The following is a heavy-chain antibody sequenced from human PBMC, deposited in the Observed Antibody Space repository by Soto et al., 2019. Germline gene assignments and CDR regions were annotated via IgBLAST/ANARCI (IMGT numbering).Heavy chain of an antibody. D-gene: IGHD5-12*01. V-gene: IGHV4-4*02. CDR2: IYHSGRT. CDR1: GDSITSDTW. CDR3: TANGYYSLEY. Sequence: QVQLQESGPGLVKPSGTLSITCSVSGDSITSDTWWSWVRQSPGKGLEWIGEIYHSGRTHYNPSLKSLVIISVDTSKNDFSLTLSSVTAADTAVYYCTANGYYSLEYWGQGSLVNVSS. J-gene: IGHJ4*02.